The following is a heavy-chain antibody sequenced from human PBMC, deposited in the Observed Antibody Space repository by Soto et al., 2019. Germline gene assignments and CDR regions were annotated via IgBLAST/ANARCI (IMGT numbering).Heavy chain of an antibody. D-gene: IGHD4-17*01. CDR3: ARRTVAEHFDY. J-gene: IGHJ4*02. CDR2: IYYSGST. CDR1: GGSVSSGNYY. V-gene: IGHV4-61*01. Sequence: SSETLSLTCTVSGGSVSSGNYYWSWIRQPPGKGLEWIGYIYYSGSTNYNPSLKSRVTISVDTSKNQFSLKLSSVTAADTAVYYCARRTVAEHFDYWGQGTLVTVSS.